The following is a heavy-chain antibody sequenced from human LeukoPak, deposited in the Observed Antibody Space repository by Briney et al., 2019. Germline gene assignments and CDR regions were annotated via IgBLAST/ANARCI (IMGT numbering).Heavy chain of an antibody. Sequence: PSETLSLTCAVYGGSFSGYYWSWIRQPPGKGLEWIGEINHSGSTNYNPSLKSRVTISVDTSKNQFSLKLSSATAADTAVYYCARGPETRNCSSTSCYPLDYWGQGTLVTVSS. CDR3: ARGPETRNCSSTSCYPLDY. CDR2: INHSGST. D-gene: IGHD2-2*01. J-gene: IGHJ4*02. V-gene: IGHV4-34*01. CDR1: GGSFSGYY.